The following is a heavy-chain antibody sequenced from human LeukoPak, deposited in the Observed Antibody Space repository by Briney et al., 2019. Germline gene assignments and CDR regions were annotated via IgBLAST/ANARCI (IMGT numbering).Heavy chain of an antibody. CDR2: INHSGST. J-gene: IGHJ3*02. D-gene: IGHD2-2*02. CDR3: ARDPSGVPAAIRGAFDI. Sequence: SETLSLTCAVYGGSFSGYYWSWIRQPPGKGLEWIGEINHSGSTNYNPSLKSRVTISVDTSKNQFSLKLSPVTAADTAVYYCARDPSGVPAAIRGAFDIWGQGTMLTVSS. V-gene: IGHV4-34*01. CDR1: GGSFSGYY.